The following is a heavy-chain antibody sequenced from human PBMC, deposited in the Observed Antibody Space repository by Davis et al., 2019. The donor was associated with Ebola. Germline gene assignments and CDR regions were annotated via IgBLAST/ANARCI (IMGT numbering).Heavy chain of an antibody. V-gene: IGHV1-24*01. CDR1: GYTLTELS. Sequence: AASVTVSCKVSGYTLTELSMHWVRQAPGKRLEWMGGFDPEDGETIYARKFQGRVTMTEDTSTDTAYMELSSLRSEDTAVYYCATQGEMEGYWGQGTLVTVSS. CDR3: ATQGEMEGY. CDR2: FDPEDGET. J-gene: IGHJ4*02. D-gene: IGHD5-24*01.